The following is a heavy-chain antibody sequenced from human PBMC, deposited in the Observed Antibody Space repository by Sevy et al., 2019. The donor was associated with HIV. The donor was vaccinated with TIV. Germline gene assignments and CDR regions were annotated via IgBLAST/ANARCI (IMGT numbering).Heavy chain of an antibody. CDR1: GYTFTSYD. V-gene: IGHV1-8*01. CDR2: MNPNSGNT. Sequence: ASVKVSCKASGYTFTSYDINWVRQATGQGLEWMGWMNPNSGNTGYAQKFQGRVTMTRNTSISTAYMELSSLRSEDMAVYYCAREGSWAAAGTNYYYYGMDVWGQGTTVTVSS. D-gene: IGHD6-13*01. CDR3: AREGSWAAAGTNYYYYGMDV. J-gene: IGHJ6*02.